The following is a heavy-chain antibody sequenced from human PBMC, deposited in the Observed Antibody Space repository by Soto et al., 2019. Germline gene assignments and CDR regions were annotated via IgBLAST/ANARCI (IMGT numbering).Heavy chain of an antibody. Sequence: QVQLVQSGAEVKKPGSSVKVSCKASGGTFSSYAISWVRQAPGQGLEWMGGIIPIFGTANYAQKFQGRVTITADESTSTAYMELSSLRSEDTAVYYCARDRRKDESIAAAGETPFDYWGQGTLVTVSS. CDR3: ARDRRKDESIAAAGETPFDY. V-gene: IGHV1-69*12. CDR1: GGTFSSYA. D-gene: IGHD6-13*01. J-gene: IGHJ4*02. CDR2: IIPIFGTA.